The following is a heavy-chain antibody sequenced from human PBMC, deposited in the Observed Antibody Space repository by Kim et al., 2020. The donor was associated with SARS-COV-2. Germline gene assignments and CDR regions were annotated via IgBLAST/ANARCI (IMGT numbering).Heavy chain of an antibody. CDR3: ARVCYDYVWGCYRYSRERYYYGMDV. CDR1: GGSFSGYY. Sequence: SETLSLTCAVYGGSFSGYYWSWIRQPPGKGLEWIGEINHSGSTNYNPSLKSRVTISVDTSKNQFSLKLSSVTAADTAVYYCARVCYDYVWGCYRYSRERYYYGMDVWGQGTTVTVSS. J-gene: IGHJ6*02. CDR2: INHSGST. D-gene: IGHD3-16*02. V-gene: IGHV4-34*01.